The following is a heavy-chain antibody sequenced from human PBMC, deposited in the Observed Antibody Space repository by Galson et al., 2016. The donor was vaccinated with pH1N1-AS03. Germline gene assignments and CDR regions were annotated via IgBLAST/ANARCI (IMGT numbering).Heavy chain of an antibody. D-gene: IGHD5-12*01. CDR2: IHHTGST. Sequence: TLSLTCSVSGDSISTDDHYWSWIRQTPEKGLEWIAYIHHTGSTYYNPSLRSRVTLSTDATKNQFSLKLSSVTAADTAIYYCARDHHGHSLGYDLSWFDSWGQGTLVTVSS. V-gene: IGHV4-30-4*01. CDR3: ARDHHGHSLGYDLSWFDS. CDR1: GDSISTDDHY. J-gene: IGHJ5*01.